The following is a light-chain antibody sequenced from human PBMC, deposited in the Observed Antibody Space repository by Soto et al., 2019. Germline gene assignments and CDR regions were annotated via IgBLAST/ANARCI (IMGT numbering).Light chain of an antibody. V-gene: IGLV4-69*01. Sequence: QLVLTQSPSASASLGASVKLTCTLSSGHSSYAIAWHQQQPEKGPRYLMKLNSDGSHSKGDGIPDRFSGSSSGAERYLTISSLQSEDEADYYCQTWGTGIHLWVFGGGTKLTVL. J-gene: IGLJ3*02. CDR1: SGHSSYA. CDR2: LNSDGSH. CDR3: QTWGTGIHLWV.